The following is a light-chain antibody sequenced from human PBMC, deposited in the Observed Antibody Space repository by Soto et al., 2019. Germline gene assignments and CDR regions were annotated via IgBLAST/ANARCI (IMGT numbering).Light chain of an antibody. CDR1: QSISSW. CDR3: QQSYSNPIT. Sequence: DIEMTRSPATLSASLGDRVTITCRASQSISSWLAWYQQKPGKAPKLLIYAASSLQSGVPSRFSGSGSGTDFTLTISSLQPEDFATYYCQQSYSNPITFGQGTRLEIK. CDR2: AAS. J-gene: IGKJ5*01. V-gene: IGKV1-39*01.